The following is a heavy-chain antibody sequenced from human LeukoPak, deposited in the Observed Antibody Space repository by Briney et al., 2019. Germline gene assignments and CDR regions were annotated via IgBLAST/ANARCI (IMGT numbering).Heavy chain of an antibody. CDR3: ARDKDSYGYWGSHHYNYYNMDV. D-gene: IGHD5-18*01. CDR2: IKQDGSEK. V-gene: IGHV3-7*01. CDR1: GFTFSSYW. J-gene: IGHJ6*03. Sequence: QSGGSLRLSCAASGFTFSSYWMSWVRQAPGKGLEWGANIKQDGSEKYYVESVKGRFTISRDNAKNSLYLQMNSARAEDTAVYYCARDKDSYGYWGSHHYNYYNMDVWGKGTTVTISS.